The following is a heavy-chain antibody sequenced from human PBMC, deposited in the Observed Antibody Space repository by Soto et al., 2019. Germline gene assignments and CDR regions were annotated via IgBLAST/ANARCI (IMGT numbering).Heavy chain of an antibody. Sequence: EVQLLESGGGLVQPGQSLRLSCVASGFTFTTFGMIWVRQAPGKGREVVSGIDSNGGYTYYADSVKGRFTISRDNSPKPLYLQLNSLRGEDPALYHCAKRPRGDGFAVDLWGRGTLVTVSS. CDR1: GFTFTTFG. CDR3: AKRPRGDGFAVDL. J-gene: IGHJ5*02. D-gene: IGHD3-10*01. V-gene: IGHV3-23*05. CDR2: IDSNGGYT.